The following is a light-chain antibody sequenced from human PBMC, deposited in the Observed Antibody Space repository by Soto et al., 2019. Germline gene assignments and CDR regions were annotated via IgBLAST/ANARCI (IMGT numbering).Light chain of an antibody. V-gene: IGLV2-14*01. CDR3: ASYTSSSTSVI. CDR2: EVS. CDR1: SSDVGGYKY. Sequence: QSVLTQPASVSGSPGQSITISCTGTSSDVGGYKYVSWYQQHPDKAPKLIIFEVSNRPSRISSRFSGSKSGNTASLTISGLQAEDEADYYSASYTSSSTSVIFGRGTKVTVL. J-gene: IGLJ2*01.